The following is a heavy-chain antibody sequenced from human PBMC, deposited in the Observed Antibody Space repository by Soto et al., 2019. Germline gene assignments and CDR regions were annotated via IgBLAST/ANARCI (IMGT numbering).Heavy chain of an antibody. CDR2: IWYDGSNK. Sequence: GGSLRLSCAASGFTFSSYGMHWVRQAPGKGLEWVAVIWYDGSNKYYADSVKGRFTISRDNSKNTLYLQMNSLRAEDTAVYYCAGILWFGELSLSLGYGMDVWGQGTTVTVSS. CDR1: GFTFSSYG. V-gene: IGHV3-33*01. D-gene: IGHD3-10*01. CDR3: AGILWFGELSLSLGYGMDV. J-gene: IGHJ6*02.